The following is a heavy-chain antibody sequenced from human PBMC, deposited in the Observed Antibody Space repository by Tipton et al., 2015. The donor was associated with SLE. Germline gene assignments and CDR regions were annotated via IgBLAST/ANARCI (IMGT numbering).Heavy chain of an antibody. Sequence: SLRFSCADSGFTFSSHVMSWVRQAPGKGLEWVSTLSGGGDTTYYADSVKDRFTVSRDNAKNSLYLQMNSLRAEDTAVYYCARGGGQLVGLFDYWGQGTLVTVSS. CDR1: GFTFSSHV. V-gene: IGHV3-23*01. D-gene: IGHD6-6*01. CDR3: ARGGGQLVGLFDY. CDR2: LSGGGDTT. J-gene: IGHJ4*02.